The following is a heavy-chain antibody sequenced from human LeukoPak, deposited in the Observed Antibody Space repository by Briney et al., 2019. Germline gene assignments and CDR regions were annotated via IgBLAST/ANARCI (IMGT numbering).Heavy chain of an antibody. CDR2: IYYSGST. J-gene: IGHJ4*02. CDR3: ARELGDLNDY. CDR1: GGSISSYY. Sequence: SSETLSLTCTVSGGSISSYYWSWIRQPPGKGLEWIGFIYYSGSTNYNPSLKSRVTISVDTSKNQFSLKLSSVTAADTAVYYCARELGDLNDYWGQGTLVTVSS. V-gene: IGHV4-59*08. D-gene: IGHD7-27*01.